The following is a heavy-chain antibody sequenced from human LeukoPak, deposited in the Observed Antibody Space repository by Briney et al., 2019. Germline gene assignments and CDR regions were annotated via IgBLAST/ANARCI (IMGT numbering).Heavy chain of an antibody. J-gene: IGHJ4*02. D-gene: IGHD2-21*01. Sequence: GGSLRLSCAAAGFTFDIFAMSWIRQAPGRGLEWVSTISGSGGSTYYADSVKGRFTISRDNSQSKVYLQMDSLRAEDTALYFCANIHVSAGWSQGTQVIVSS. V-gene: IGHV3-23*01. CDR3: ANIHVSAG. CDR2: ISGSGGST. CDR1: GFTFDIFA.